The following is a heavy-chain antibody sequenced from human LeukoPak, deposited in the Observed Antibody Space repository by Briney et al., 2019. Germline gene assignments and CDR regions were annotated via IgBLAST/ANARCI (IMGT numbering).Heavy chain of an antibody. V-gene: IGHV4-38-2*02. CDR1: GYSISSGYY. CDR3: ARDPLQGYYFDY. J-gene: IGHJ4*02. CDR2: IYHSGSS. D-gene: IGHD4-11*01. Sequence: SETLSLTCIVSGYSISSGYYWSWVRQPPGKGLEWIGRIYHSGSSLYNPSLKSRVTISVDKSKNQFSLKLSSMTAADTAVYYCARDPLQGYYFDYWGQGTLVTVSS.